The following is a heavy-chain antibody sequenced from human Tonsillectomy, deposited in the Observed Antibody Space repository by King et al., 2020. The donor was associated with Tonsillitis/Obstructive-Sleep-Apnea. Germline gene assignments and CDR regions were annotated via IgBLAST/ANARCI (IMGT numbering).Heavy chain of an antibody. CDR3: ARGHFVVVIAIHFDY. V-gene: IGHV3-48*03. CDR2: ISSSGSTI. J-gene: IGHJ4*02. D-gene: IGHD2-21*01. Sequence: VQLVESGGGLVQPGGSLRLSCAASGFTFSSYEMNWVRQAPGKGLEWVSYISSSGSTIYYADTVKGRFTISRDNAKNSLYLQMNSLRADDTAVYYCARGHFVVVIAIHFDYWGQGTLVTVSS. CDR1: GFTFSSYE.